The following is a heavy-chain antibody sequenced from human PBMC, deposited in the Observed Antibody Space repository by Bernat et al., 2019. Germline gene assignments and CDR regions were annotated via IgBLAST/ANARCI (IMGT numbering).Heavy chain of an antibody. Sequence: VQLQESGPGLVKPSETLSLTCTVSGGSISSYYWSWIRQPPGKGLEWIGYIYYSGSTNYNPSLKSRVTISVDTSKNQFSLKLSSVTAADTAVYYCARGIDRIQLWYYFDYWGQGTLVTVSS. CDR2: IYYSGST. J-gene: IGHJ4*02. D-gene: IGHD5-18*01. CDR3: ARGIDRIQLWYYFDY. V-gene: IGHV4-59*01. CDR1: GGSISSYY.